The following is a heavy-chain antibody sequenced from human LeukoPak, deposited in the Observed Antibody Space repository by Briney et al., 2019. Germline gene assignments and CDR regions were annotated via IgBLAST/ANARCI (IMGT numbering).Heavy chain of an antibody. D-gene: IGHD2-2*01. J-gene: IGHJ6*02. CDR3: ARTYRVVVPAAISYGMDV. CDR2: INPSGGST. CDR1: GYTFTSYY. V-gene: IGHV1-46*01. Sequence: ASVKVSCKASGYTFTSYYMHWVRQAPGQGLEWMGIINPSGGSTSYAQKFQGRVTITADKSTSTAYMELSSLRSEDTAVYYCARTYRVVVPAAISYGMDVWGQGTTVTVSS.